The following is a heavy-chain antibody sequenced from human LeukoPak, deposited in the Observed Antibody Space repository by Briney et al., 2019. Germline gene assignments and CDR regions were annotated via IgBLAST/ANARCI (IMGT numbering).Heavy chain of an antibody. Sequence: GGSLRLSCAASGFTFSSYSMNWVRQAPGKGLEWVSSISSSSYIYYADSVKGRFTISRDNAKNSLYLQMNSLRAEETAVYYCARDGGDCGGDCYPYYYYGMDVWGQGTTVTVSS. V-gene: IGHV3-21*01. CDR3: ARDGGDCGGDCYPYYYYGMDV. J-gene: IGHJ6*02. D-gene: IGHD2-21*02. CDR2: ISSSSYI. CDR1: GFTFSSYS.